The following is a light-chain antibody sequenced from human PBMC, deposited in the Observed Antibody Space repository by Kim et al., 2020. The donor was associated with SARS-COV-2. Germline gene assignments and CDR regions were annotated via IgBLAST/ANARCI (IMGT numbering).Light chain of an antibody. CDR1: SSDVGAYNY. CDR2: DVS. J-gene: IGLJ1*01. CDR3: SSCTSTSTYV. V-gene: IGLV2-14*03. Sequence: GQSITISCTGTSSDVGAYNYVAWYQQHPGKVTKLMIYDVSKRPSGVSDRFSGSKSGNTASLTISGLQAEGEADYYCSSCTSTSTYVFGAGTKVTVL.